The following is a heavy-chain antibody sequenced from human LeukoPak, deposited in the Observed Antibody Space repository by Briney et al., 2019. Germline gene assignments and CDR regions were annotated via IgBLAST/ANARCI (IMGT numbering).Heavy chain of an antibody. Sequence: PSETLSLTCTVSGFSVTTDSYCWGWIRQPPGKGLEWIGYDYCGGNTNYDPSLKRRDTISVDTSKNQFSLTLTSVTAADTAVYFCARDHFGSLDSWGQGILVTVSS. CDR1: GFSVTTDSYC. CDR2: DYCGGNT. J-gene: IGHJ4*02. D-gene: IGHD3-10*01. V-gene: IGHV4-61*01. CDR3: ARDHFGSLDS.